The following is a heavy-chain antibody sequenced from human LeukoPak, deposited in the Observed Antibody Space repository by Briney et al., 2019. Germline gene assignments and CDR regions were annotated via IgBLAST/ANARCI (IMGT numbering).Heavy chain of an antibody. D-gene: IGHD3-9*01. Sequence: SETLSLTCAVYGGSFSGYYWSWIRQPPGKGLEWIGEINHSGSTNYNPSLKSRVTISVDTSKNQFSLKLSSVTAADTAVYYCARWVLTGYYVDYWGQGTLVTVSP. V-gene: IGHV4-34*01. CDR1: GGSFSGYY. CDR3: ARWVLTGYYVDY. J-gene: IGHJ4*02. CDR2: INHSGST.